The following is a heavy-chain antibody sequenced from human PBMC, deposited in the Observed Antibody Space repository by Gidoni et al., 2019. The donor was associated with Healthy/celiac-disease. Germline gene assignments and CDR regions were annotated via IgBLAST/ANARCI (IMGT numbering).Heavy chain of an antibody. CDR3: AKDAVAGRLGKDFEY. J-gene: IGHJ4*02. D-gene: IGHD6-19*01. Sequence: EVQLVESGGGLVQPGGSLRPSCAASGFPFSSYARSWVRQAPGKGLEWVSAISGSGGSTYYADSVKGRFTISRDNSKNTLYLQMNSLRAEDTAVYYCAKDAVAGRLGKDFEYWGQGTLVTVSS. CDR2: ISGSGGST. CDR1: GFPFSSYA. V-gene: IGHV3-23*04.